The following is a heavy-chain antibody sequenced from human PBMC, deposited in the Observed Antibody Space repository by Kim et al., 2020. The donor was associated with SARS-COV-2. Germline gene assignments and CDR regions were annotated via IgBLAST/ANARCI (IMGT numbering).Heavy chain of an antibody. Sequence: NPSLKSHVTISVDTSKNQFSLKLSSVTAADTAVYYCARRGYSYGYWYFDLWGRGTLVTVSS. J-gene: IGHJ2*01. D-gene: IGHD5-18*01. CDR3: ARRGYSYGYWYFDL. V-gene: IGHV4-59*08.